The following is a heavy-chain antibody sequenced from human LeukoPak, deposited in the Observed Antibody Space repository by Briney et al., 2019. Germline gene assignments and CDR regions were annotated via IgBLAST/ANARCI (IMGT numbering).Heavy chain of an antibody. D-gene: IGHD3-10*01. CDR2: IKSKTDGGTT. CDR3: ARLSAMLRGPEAIYYFDY. V-gene: IGHV3-15*01. J-gene: IGHJ4*02. CDR1: GFTFSNAW. Sequence: GGSLRLSCAASGFTFSNAWMSWVRQAPGKGLEWVGRIKSKTDGGTTDYAAPVKGRFTISRDNAKKSLFLQMNSLRAEDTAVYYCARLSAMLRGPEAIYYFDYWGQGTLVTVSS.